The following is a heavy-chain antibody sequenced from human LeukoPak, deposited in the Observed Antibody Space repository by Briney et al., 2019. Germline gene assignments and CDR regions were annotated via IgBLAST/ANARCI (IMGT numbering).Heavy chain of an antibody. CDR3: ARVSHYHGYFDA. V-gene: IGHV4-4*07. CDR1: GGSISSYY. Sequence: PSETLSLTCSVSGGSISSYYWSWIRLPAGKGLEWIGHIYNSGSTNYNPSLKSRLTMPVDTSNNHFSLKLSSVTAADTAAYYCARVSHYHGYFDAWGQGTLVTVSS. J-gene: IGHJ4*02. D-gene: IGHD1-14*01. CDR2: IYNSGST.